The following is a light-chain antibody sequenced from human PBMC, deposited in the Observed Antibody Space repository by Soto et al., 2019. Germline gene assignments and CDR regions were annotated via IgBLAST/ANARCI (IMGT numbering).Light chain of an antibody. V-gene: IGLV2-14*01. CDR1: ISDVGGYNY. Sequence: QSALTQPASVSGSPGQSITISCTGTISDVGGYNYVSWYQQHHGKAPRLLIYEVSNRPSGVSNHFSGSKSGNTASLTISGLQAEDEADYYCSSYPSTSTLVVFGGGTKLTVL. CDR3: SSYPSTSTLVV. J-gene: IGLJ2*01. CDR2: EVS.